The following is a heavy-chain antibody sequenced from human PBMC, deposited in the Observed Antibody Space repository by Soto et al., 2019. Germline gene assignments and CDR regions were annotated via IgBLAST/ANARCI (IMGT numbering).Heavy chain of an antibody. D-gene: IGHD3-10*02. CDR2: IYNNGRT. Sequence: SETLSLTCSVSGGSVYDFYWNWLRQTPGKGLEWIGNIYNNGRTNYNPSLKNRVTISIDTSKNQFSLHLSSVTTADTAMYFWARGHGIYVRFDSWGQGTLVTVSS. CDR1: GGSVYDFY. J-gene: IGHJ4*02. CDR3: ARGHGIYVRFDS. V-gene: IGHV4-59*02.